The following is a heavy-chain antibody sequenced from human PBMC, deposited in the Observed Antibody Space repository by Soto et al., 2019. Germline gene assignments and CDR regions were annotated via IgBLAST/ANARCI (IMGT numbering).Heavy chain of an antibody. CDR2: MSPNTANT. J-gene: IGHJ2*01. Sequence: ASVKVSCKASGYTFTSYDINWVRQTAGQRLEWMGWMSPNTANTKYAQKFQGRVTITRDTSASTAYMELSSLRSEDTAVYYCARGGSLYWYFDLWGRGTLVTSPQ. V-gene: IGHV1-8*01. CDR1: GYTFTSYD. D-gene: IGHD1-26*01. CDR3: ARGGSLYWYFDL.